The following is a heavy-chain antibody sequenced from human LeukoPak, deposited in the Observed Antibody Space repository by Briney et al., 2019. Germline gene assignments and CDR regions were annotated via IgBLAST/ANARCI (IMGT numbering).Heavy chain of an antibody. Sequence: GGSLRLSCAASGFTFSSYRMHWVRHAPGKGLVWVSRINSDGSSTSYADSVKGRFTISRDNAKNTLYLQMNSLRAEDTAVYYCARPRLGYDSSGYYAYWGQGTLVTVSS. J-gene: IGHJ4*02. V-gene: IGHV3-74*01. CDR2: INSDGSST. CDR3: ARPRLGYDSSGYYAY. D-gene: IGHD3-22*01. CDR1: GFTFSSYR.